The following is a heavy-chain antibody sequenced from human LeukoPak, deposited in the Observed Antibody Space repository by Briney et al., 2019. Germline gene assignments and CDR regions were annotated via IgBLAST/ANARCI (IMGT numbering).Heavy chain of an antibody. V-gene: IGHV4-59*01. CDR2: IYYSGST. Sequence: SETLSLTCTVSSGSIRTSYCSWIRQPPGKGLEWIGYIYYSGSTNYNPSLKSRVTISVDTSRNQFSLKLSSVTAADTAVYYCARAPNPNFFDDWGQGTLVTVSS. D-gene: IGHD2-8*01. CDR1: SGSIRTSY. CDR3: ARAPNPNFFDD. J-gene: IGHJ4*02.